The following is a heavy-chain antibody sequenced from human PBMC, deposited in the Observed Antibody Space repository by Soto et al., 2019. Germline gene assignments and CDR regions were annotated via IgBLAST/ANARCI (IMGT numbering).Heavy chain of an antibody. J-gene: IGHJ4*02. V-gene: IGHV3-53*01. Sequence: GWSLRLSCAASGFNVNTDYMNWVRQTPGKGLEWVSFIYNGESTHYADSVKGRFTISSDKSKNTLYLQMNSLRVEDTAVYYCARDGRGLGKLSLFEYWGEGTLVTVSS. CDR2: IYNGEST. CDR1: GFNVNTDY. CDR3: ARDGRGLGKLSLFEY. D-gene: IGHD3-16*01.